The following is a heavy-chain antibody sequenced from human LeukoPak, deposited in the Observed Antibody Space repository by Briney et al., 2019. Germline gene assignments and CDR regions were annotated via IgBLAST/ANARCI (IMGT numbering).Heavy chain of an antibody. D-gene: IGHD3-22*01. V-gene: IGHV1-18*04. J-gene: IGHJ5*02. CDR2: ISAYNGNT. CDR3: ARTYYYDSSGYENWFDP. Sequence: GASVKVSCKASGYSFTAYYMHWVRQAPGQGLEWVGWISAYNGNTKYAQKFQGRVTMTTDTSTSTAYMELRSLRSDDTAVYYCARTYYYDSSGYENWFDPWGQGTLVTVSS. CDR1: GYSFTAYY.